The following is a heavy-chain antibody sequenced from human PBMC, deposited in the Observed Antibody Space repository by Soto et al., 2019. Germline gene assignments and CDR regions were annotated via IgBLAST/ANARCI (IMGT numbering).Heavy chain of an antibody. CDR3: AKGDFSSSSMVYYFDN. D-gene: IGHD6-6*01. CDR1: GFTFSSYA. V-gene: IGHV3-23*01. CDR2: ISGSGGIT. J-gene: IGHJ4*02. Sequence: GGSLRLSCAASGFTFSSYAMNWVRQAPGKGLEWVSAISGSGGITYYADSVKGRFTISRDNSKNTLYLQMNNLRAEDTAVYHCAKGDFSSSSMVYYFDNWGQGTLVTVSS.